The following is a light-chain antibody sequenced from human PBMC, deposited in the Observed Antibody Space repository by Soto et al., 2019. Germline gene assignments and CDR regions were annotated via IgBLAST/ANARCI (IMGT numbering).Light chain of an antibody. CDR1: QSISSW. CDR2: KAS. Sequence: DIQMTQSPSTLSASVGDRVTITCRASQSISSWLAWYQQKPGKAPKLLIYKASSLESGVPSRFSGSGSGTEFTLTSSSLQPDDFATYYCQQYTIYPVTCGQGTKLEIK. V-gene: IGKV1-5*03. J-gene: IGKJ2*01. CDR3: QQYTIYPVT.